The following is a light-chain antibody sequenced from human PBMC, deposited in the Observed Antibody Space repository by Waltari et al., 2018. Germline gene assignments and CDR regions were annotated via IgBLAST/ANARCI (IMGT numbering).Light chain of an antibody. J-gene: IGKJ1*01. Sequence: EIVLTPSPGPLSLSPGERATPSCRASQSVGWSLAWYQQKPGRAPRLLIYGASSRATGIPDRFSASGSGTDFSLSISGLEPEDFAVYYCQHYVRLPVTFGRGTKVEIK. V-gene: IGKV3-20*01. CDR3: QHYVRLPVT. CDR2: GAS. CDR1: QSVGWS.